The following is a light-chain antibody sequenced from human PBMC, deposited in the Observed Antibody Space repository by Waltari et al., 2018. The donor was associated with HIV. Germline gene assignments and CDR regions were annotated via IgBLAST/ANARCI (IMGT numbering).Light chain of an antibody. CDR3: QQYYSYQLT. J-gene: IGKJ4*01. CDR2: AAS. CDR1: QGISSY. Sequence: AIRMTQSPSPFSASTGDRVTITCRASQGISSYLAWYQQKPGKAPKLLIYAASTLQSGVPSRFSGSGSGTDFTLTIRCLQSEDFATYYCQQYYSYQLTFGGGTKVEIK. V-gene: IGKV1-8*01.